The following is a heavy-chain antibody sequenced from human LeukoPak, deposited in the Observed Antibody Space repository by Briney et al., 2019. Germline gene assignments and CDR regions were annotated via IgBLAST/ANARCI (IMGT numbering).Heavy chain of an antibody. CDR3: ARDERLLSFLK. Sequence: ASVKVSCKASGYTFTSYFMYWVRQAPGQGLEWMGIINPSGGNTNYAQRFQGRVTMTRDTSTSTVYMELSSLRSEDTAMYYCARDERLLSFLKWGQGTLVTVSS. D-gene: IGHD3-3*01. CDR2: INPSGGNT. V-gene: IGHV1-46*01. J-gene: IGHJ4*02. CDR1: GYTFTSYF.